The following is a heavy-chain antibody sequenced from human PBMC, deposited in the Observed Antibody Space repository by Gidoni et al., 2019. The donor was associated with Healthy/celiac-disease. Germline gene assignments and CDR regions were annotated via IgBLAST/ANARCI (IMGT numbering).Heavy chain of an antibody. CDR2: IYSGGST. CDR3: ARDNLEASSSWLGGFDY. D-gene: IGHD6-13*01. J-gene: IGHJ4*02. Sequence: ELQLVESGGGLVQPGGSLRLSCAASGFTVRSDYMSWVRQAPGKGLEWVSVIYSGGSTYYADSVKGRFTISRDNSKNTLYLQMNSLRAEDTAVYYCARDNLEASSSWLGGFDYWGQGTLVTVSS. CDR1: GFTVRSDY. V-gene: IGHV3-66*01.